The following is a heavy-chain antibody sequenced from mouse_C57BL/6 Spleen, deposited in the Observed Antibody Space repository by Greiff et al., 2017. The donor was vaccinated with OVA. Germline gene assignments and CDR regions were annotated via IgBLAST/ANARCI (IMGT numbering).Heavy chain of an antibody. V-gene: IGHV1-69*01. D-gene: IGHD1-1*01. J-gene: IGHJ4*01. CDR3: ASSYGSSLRAMDY. Sequence: QVQLQQPGAELVMPGASVKLSCQASGYTFPSYWMHWVKQPPGPGLEWIGEIDPSDSYTNSNQNFTGKSTLTVYKSSSTAYMQLSSLTSEDAAVYYCASSYGSSLRAMDYWGQGTSVTVSS. CDR1: GYTFPSYW. CDR2: IDPSDSYT.